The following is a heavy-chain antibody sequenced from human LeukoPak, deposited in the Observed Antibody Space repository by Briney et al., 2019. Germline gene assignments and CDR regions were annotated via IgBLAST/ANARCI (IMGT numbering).Heavy chain of an antibody. CDR1: GYTFTDYY. D-gene: IGHD3-10*01. CDR3: ARGASYVSGTYGAFDY. V-gene: IGHV1-46*01. Sequence: GASVKVSCKASGYTFTDYYVHWVRQAPGQGLEWMGIINTSHCGTSYTHKFQGRVTMTRDMSTNTVYMELSSLRSEETAVYYCARGASYVSGTYGAFDYWGQGTLFTASS. J-gene: IGHJ4*02. CDR2: INTSHCGT.